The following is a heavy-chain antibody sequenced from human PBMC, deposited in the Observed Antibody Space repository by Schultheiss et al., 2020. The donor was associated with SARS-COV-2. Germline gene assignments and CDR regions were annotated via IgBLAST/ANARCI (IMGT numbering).Heavy chain of an antibody. CDR3: ARRVDINWFNP. Sequence: SETLSLTCTVSGGSISSSSYYWGWIRQPPGKGLEWIGYIYYSGSTNYNPSLKSRVTISVDTSKNQFSLKLSSVTAADTAVYYCARRVDINWFNPWGQGTLVTVSS. CDR2: IYYSGST. J-gene: IGHJ5*02. CDR1: GGSISSSSYY. D-gene: IGHD5-12*01. V-gene: IGHV4-61*05.